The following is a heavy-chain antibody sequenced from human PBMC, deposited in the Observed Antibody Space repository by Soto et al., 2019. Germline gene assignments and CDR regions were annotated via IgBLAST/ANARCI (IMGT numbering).Heavy chain of an antibody. Sequence: QVQLVQSGAEVKKPGASVKVSCKASGYTFTSYAMHWVRQAPGQRLEWMGWINAGNGNTKYSQKFQGRVTITRDTSASTAYMELSSLRSEDTAVYYCARAAAAGTGVSGMDVWGQGTTVTVSS. D-gene: IGHD6-13*01. CDR3: ARAAAAGTGVSGMDV. J-gene: IGHJ6*02. CDR1: GYTFTSYA. V-gene: IGHV1-3*01. CDR2: INAGNGNT.